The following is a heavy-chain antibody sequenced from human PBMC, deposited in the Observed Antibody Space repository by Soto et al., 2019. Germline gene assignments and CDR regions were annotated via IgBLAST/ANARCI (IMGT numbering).Heavy chain of an antibody. V-gene: IGHV6-1*01. CDR1: GDSVSSYSAA. Sequence: SQTLSLTCAISGDSVSSYSAAWNWIRQSPSGGLEWLGRTYYRSRFFSDYAESVKSRIIINPDTSKNQFSLQLKSVTPEDTAVYYCVRDRYSSSGWFDPWGQGTPVTAYS. D-gene: IGHD3-10*01. J-gene: IGHJ5*02. CDR3: VRDRYSSSGWFDP. CDR2: TYYRSRFFS.